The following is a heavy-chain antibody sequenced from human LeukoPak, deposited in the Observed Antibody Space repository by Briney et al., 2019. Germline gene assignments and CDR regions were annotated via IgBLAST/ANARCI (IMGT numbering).Heavy chain of an antibody. CDR1: GFTFSSYA. V-gene: IGHV3-23*01. CDR3: ASDITMVRGVFFQH. D-gene: IGHD3-10*01. Sequence: PGGSLRLSCAASGFTFSSYAMSWVRQAPGKGLEWVSAISGSGGSTYYADSVKGRFTISRDNSKNTLYLQMNSLRAEDTAVYYCASDITMVRGVFFQHWGQGTWSPSPQ. J-gene: IGHJ1*01. CDR2: ISGSGGST.